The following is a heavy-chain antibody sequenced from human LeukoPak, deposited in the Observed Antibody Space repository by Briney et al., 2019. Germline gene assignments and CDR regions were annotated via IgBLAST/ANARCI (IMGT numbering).Heavy chain of an antibody. D-gene: IGHD3-22*01. Sequence: GGSLRLSCAASGFTFSSYSMNWVRRAPGKGLEWVSSISSSSSYIYYADSVKGRFTISRDNAKNSLYLQMNSLRAEDTAVYYCARGYYDSSGERGAFDIWGQGTMVTVSS. CDR2: ISSSSSYI. CDR1: GFTFSSYS. J-gene: IGHJ3*02. V-gene: IGHV3-21*01. CDR3: ARGYYDSSGERGAFDI.